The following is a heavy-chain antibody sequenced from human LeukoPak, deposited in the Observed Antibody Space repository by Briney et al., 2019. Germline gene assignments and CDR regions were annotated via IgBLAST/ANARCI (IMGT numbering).Heavy chain of an antibody. Sequence: SETLSLTCTVSGGSISSYYWSWIRQPPGKGLEWIGYIYYSGSTNYNPSLKSRVTISVDTSKNQFSLKLSSVTAADTAVYYCARGYHDFSGCWLSYFDYWGQGTLVTVSS. J-gene: IGHJ4*02. CDR1: GGSISSYY. V-gene: IGHV4-59*01. CDR2: IYYSGST. D-gene: IGHD3-22*01. CDR3: ARGYHDFSGCWLSYFDY.